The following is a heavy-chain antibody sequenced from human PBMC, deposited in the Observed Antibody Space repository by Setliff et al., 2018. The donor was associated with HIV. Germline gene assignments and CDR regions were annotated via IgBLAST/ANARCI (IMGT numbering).Heavy chain of an antibody. CDR3: AKVLGYGGNGQDDFDI. Sequence: GSLRLSCVASGITFSSYWMSWVRQAPGKGLEWSSFISSSSSPIDYADSVKGRFTISRDNAKNSLFLQINSLRAEDRALYYCAKVLGYGGNGQDDFDIWGQGTMVTVSS. CDR2: ISSSSSPI. CDR1: GITFSSYW. J-gene: IGHJ3*02. V-gene: IGHV3-48*04. D-gene: IGHD2-15*01.